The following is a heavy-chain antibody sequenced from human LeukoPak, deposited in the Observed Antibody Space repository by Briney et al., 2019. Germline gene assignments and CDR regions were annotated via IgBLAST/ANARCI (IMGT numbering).Heavy chain of an antibody. Sequence: PSETLSLTCAVYGGSFSGYYWSWIRQPPGKVLEWIGEINHSGSTNWYPSLKSRVTISVGTSNNQFSLKLSSVNAADTAVYYCARGSGLLAAAAHRGKYFQHWGQGTLVTVSS. V-gene: IGHV4-34*01. CDR1: GGSFSGYY. CDR3: ARGSGLLAAAAHRGKYFQH. D-gene: IGHD6-13*01. CDR2: INHSGST. J-gene: IGHJ1*01.